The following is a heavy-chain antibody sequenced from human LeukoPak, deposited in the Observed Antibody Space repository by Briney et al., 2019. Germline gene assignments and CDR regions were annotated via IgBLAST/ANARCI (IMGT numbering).Heavy chain of an antibody. D-gene: IGHD3-10*01. CDR3: ASLWFGELLPPVS. CDR2: ISSSGSTI. CDR1: GFTFSSYE. Sequence: GGSLRLSCAASGFTFSSYEMNWVRQAPGKGLEWVSCISSSGSTIYYADSVKGRFTISRDNAKNSLYLQMNSLRAEDTAVYYCASLWFGELLPPVSWGQGTLVTVSS. J-gene: IGHJ5*02. V-gene: IGHV3-48*03.